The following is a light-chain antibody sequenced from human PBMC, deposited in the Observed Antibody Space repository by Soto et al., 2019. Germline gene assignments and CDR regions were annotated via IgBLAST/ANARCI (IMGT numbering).Light chain of an antibody. V-gene: IGKV1-39*01. Sequence: DIQMNQSPSSLSASVGDRVTITCRASQSISSYLNWYQQKPGKAPKLLIYAASSLQSGVPSRFSGSGSGTDFTLTISSLQPEDFATYYCQQSYSTLGLITVGGGTKVEIK. CDR3: QQSYSTLGLIT. J-gene: IGKJ4*01. CDR2: AAS. CDR1: QSISSY.